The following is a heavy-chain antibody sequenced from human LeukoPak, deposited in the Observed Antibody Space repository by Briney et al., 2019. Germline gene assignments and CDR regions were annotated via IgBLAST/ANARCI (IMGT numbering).Heavy chain of an antibody. CDR1: GGTFSSYA. CDR3: ARDKDPYCSGGSCYAGRGYYYYMGV. Sequence: SVKVSCKASGGTFSSYAISWVRQAPGQGLEWMGGIIPIFGTANYAQKFQGRVTITADKSTSTAYMELSSLRSEDTAVYYCARDKDPYCSGGSCYAGRGYYYYMGVWGKGTTVTVSS. D-gene: IGHD2-15*01. CDR2: IIPIFGTA. J-gene: IGHJ6*03. V-gene: IGHV1-69*06.